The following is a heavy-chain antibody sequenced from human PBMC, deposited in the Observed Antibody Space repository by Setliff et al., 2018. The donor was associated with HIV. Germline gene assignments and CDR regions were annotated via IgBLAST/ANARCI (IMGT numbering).Heavy chain of an antibody. J-gene: IGHJ3*02. V-gene: IGHV1-46*01. Sequence: ASVKVSCKASGYTFTSYYMHWVRQAPGQGLEWMGIINPSGGSTSHAQKFQGRVIMTRDTSTSTFYMELSSLRSEDTAVYYCARDLLRMATITDAFDIWGQGTMVTVSS. D-gene: IGHD5-12*01. CDR3: ARDLLRMATITDAFDI. CDR1: GYTFTSYY. CDR2: INPSGGST.